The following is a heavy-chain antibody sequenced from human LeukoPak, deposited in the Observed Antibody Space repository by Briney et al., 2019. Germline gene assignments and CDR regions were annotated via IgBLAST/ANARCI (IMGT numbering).Heavy chain of an antibody. CDR2: INHSGST. D-gene: IGHD2-2*01. Sequence: SETLSLTCAVYGGSFSGYYWSWIRQPPGKGLEWIGEINHSGSTNYNPSLKSRVTISVDTSKNQFSLKLSSVTAADTAVNYCARVGFVVVPAAMIHGSFDYWGQGTLVTVSS. CDR3: ARVGFVVVPAAMIHGSFDY. J-gene: IGHJ4*02. CDR1: GGSFSGYY. V-gene: IGHV4-34*01.